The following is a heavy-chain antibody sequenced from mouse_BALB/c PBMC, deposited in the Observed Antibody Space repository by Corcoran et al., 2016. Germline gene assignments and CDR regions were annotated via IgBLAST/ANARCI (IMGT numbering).Heavy chain of an antibody. Sequence: QIQLVQSGPELKKPGETVKISCKASGYTFTNYGMNWVKQAPGKGLKWMGWINTYTGEPTYADDFKGRFAFSLETSASTAYLQINNLKNEDMATYFCASYYGSSFAYWDQGTLVTVSA. CDR2: INTYTGEP. J-gene: IGHJ3*01. V-gene: IGHV9-1*02. D-gene: IGHD1-1*01. CDR3: ASYYGSSFAY. CDR1: GYTFTNYG.